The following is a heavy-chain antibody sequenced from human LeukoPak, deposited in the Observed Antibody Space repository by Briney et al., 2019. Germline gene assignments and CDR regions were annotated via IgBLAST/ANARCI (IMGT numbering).Heavy chain of an antibody. J-gene: IGHJ4*02. D-gene: IGHD3-10*01. CDR1: GFTFSSYA. V-gene: IGHV3-23*01. CDR3: TVVNYGSGSYPLGY. CDR2: ISGSGGST. Sequence: PGGSLRLSCAASGFTFSSYAMSWVRQAPGKGLEWVSAISGSGGSTYYADSVKGRFTISRDNSKNTLYLQMNSLKTEDTAVYYCTVVNYGSGSYPLGYWGQGTLVTVSS.